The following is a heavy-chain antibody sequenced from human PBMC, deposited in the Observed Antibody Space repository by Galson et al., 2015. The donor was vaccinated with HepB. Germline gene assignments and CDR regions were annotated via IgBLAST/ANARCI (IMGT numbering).Heavy chain of an antibody. CDR3: ATYPLMDV. CDR2: ISYSGST. V-gene: IGHV4-59*01. Sequence: SETLSLTCTVSGGSISSSYCSWIRQPPGSGLEWIGYISYSGSTNYNPSLGSRVTISVDTSKNQFSLKLSSVTAADTAVYYCATYPLMDVWGQGTTVTVSS. CDR1: GGSISSSY. J-gene: IGHJ6*02.